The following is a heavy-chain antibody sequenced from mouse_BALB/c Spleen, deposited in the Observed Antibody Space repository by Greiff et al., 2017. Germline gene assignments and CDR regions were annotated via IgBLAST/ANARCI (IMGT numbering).Heavy chain of an antibody. CDR3: ARDRGLRRYAMDY. Sequence: VQRVESGPGLVAPSQSLSITCTVSGFSLTGYGVNWVRQPPGKGLEWLGMIWGDGSTDYNSALKSRLSISKDNSKSQVFLKMNSLQTDDTARYYCARDRGLRRYAMDYWGQGTSVTVSS. V-gene: IGHV2-6-7*01. CDR2: IWGDGST. CDR1: GFSLTGYG. J-gene: IGHJ4*01. D-gene: IGHD2-4*01.